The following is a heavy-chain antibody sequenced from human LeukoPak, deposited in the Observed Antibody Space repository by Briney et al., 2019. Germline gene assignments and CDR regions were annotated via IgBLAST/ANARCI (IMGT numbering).Heavy chain of an antibody. CDR3: ERGGDILGNFDY. J-gene: IGHJ4*02. CDR2: MNPNSGNT. CDR1: GYTFTSYD. V-gene: IGHV1-8*01. Sequence: ASVKVSCKASGYTFTSYDINSLRQATGQGLEWMGWMNPNSGNTGYAQKFQGRVTMTRNTSISTAYMELSSLRSEDTAVYYCERGGDILGNFDYWGQGTLVTVSS. D-gene: IGHD2-15*01.